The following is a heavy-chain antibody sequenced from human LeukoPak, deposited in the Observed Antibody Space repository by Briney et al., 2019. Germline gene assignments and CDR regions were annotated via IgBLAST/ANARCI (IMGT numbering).Heavy chain of an antibody. CDR1: GFTFSSYA. V-gene: IGHV3-23*01. J-gene: IGHJ6*02. CDR3: AKTADSSGYNSPFYYYYYGMDV. Sequence: GGSLRLSCAASGFTFSSYAMNWVRQAPGKGLEWVSAISGSGGSTYYADSVKGRFTISRDNSKNTLYLQMNSLRAEDTAVYYCAKTADSSGYNSPFYYYYYGMDVWGPGTTVTVSS. D-gene: IGHD3-22*01. CDR2: ISGSGGST.